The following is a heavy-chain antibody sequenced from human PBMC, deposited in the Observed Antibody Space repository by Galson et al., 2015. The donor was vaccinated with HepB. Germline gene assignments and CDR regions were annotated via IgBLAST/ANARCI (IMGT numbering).Heavy chain of an antibody. CDR2: ISGSGAFT. CDR3: AKDSVSGSYLPTYFDH. V-gene: IGHV3-23*01. Sequence: SLRLSCAASGFYFKSHTMTWVRQAPGKGLQWVSTISGSGAFTYYAVPVKGRFTISRDYSRNTLSLHMNSLRAEDTAVYFCAKDSVSGSYLPTYFDHWGQGALVTVSS. J-gene: IGHJ4*02. CDR1: GFYFKSHT. D-gene: IGHD6-19*01.